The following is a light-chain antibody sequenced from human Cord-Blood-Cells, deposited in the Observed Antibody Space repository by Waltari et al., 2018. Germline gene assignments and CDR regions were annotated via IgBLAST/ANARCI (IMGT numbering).Light chain of an antibody. V-gene: IGKV1-39*01. CDR3: QQSYSTPPYS. Sequence: DIQMTQSPSSLSASAGARVTITCRARQSISSYLNWYQQKPGKAPKLLSYAASSLHSGVPSRFSGSGSGTDFTLTISSLQPEDFATYYCQQSYSTPPYSFGQGTKLEIK. J-gene: IGKJ2*03. CDR1: QSISSY. CDR2: AAS.